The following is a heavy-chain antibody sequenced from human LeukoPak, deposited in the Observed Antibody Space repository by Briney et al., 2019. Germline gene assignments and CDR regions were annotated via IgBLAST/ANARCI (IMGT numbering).Heavy chain of an antibody. CDR3: ARATSYSNYGMDV. D-gene: IGHD4-11*01. J-gene: IGHJ6*02. Sequence: GGSLRLSCAASGFTFSKHWMHWVRQVPGKGLVWVSRINSDGSSTSYADSVRGRFTISRDNAKNTLYLQMNSLRAEDTAVHYCARATSYSNYGMDVWGQGTTVTVSS. CDR2: INSDGSST. V-gene: IGHV3-74*01. CDR1: GFTFSKHW.